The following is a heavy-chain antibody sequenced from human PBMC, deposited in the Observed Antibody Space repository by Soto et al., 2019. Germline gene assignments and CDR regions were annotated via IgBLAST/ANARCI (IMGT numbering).Heavy chain of an antibody. CDR3: ARDRSTPIAVAGTSAFDI. CDR2: INPNGGST. CDR1: ADTFTSYY. D-gene: IGHD6-19*01. Sequence: GASVKVSCKAPADTFTSYYIHWVRQAPGHGLEWMGIINPNGGSTRFAQTFQGRITMTTDTSTSTVYMELRSLRSEDTAVYYCARDRSTPIAVAGTSAFDIWGQGTMVTVSS. J-gene: IGHJ3*02. V-gene: IGHV1-46*01.